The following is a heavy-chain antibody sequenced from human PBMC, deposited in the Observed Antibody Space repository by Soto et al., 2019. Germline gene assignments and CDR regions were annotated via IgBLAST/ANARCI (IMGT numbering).Heavy chain of an antibody. CDR1: GLTFSSYS. V-gene: IGHV3-21*01. J-gene: IGHJ4*02. CDR3: ARIGTYYDFWSGYQTIDY. CDR2: ISSSSSYI. Sequence: PXGSLKLSFAASGLTFSSYSMSWVRQARGKGLEWVSSISSSSSYIYYADSVKGRFTISRDNAKNSLYLQMNSLRAEDTAVYYCARIGTYYDFWSGYQTIDYWGQGTLVTVYS. D-gene: IGHD3-3*01.